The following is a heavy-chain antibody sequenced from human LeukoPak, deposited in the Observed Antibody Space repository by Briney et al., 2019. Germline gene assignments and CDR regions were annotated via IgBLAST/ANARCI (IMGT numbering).Heavy chain of an antibody. Sequence: GGSLRLSCAASGFTFSSYGMHWVRQAPGKGLEWVAFIRYDGSNKYYADSVKGRFTVSRDNAKNSLYLQMNSLRAEDTAVYYCAREPTYSSSWHTTCDYWGQGTLVTVSS. CDR3: AREPTYSSSWHTTCDY. J-gene: IGHJ4*02. CDR1: GFTFSSYG. V-gene: IGHV3-30*02. D-gene: IGHD6-13*01. CDR2: IRYDGSNK.